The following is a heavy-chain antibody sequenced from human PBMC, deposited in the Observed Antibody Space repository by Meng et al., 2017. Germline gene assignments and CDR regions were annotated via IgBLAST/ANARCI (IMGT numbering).Heavy chain of an antibody. D-gene: IGHD4-17*01. Sequence: QVQLVQAGAGVEKPGASGKVSCKASGYTFTGYYMHWVRQAPGQGLEWMGRINPNSGGTNYAQKFQGRVTMTRDTSISTAYMELSRLRSDDTAVYYCARDDYGDYFDYWGQGTLVTVSS. CDR2: INPNSGGT. V-gene: IGHV1-2*06. CDR3: ARDDYGDYFDY. J-gene: IGHJ4*02. CDR1: GYTFTGYY.